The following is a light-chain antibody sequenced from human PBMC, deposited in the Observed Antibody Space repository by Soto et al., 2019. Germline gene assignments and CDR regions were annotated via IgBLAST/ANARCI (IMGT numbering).Light chain of an antibody. V-gene: IGKV4-1*01. J-gene: IGKJ3*01. CDR3: QQYYSTPPFS. CDR2: WAS. Sequence: DIVMTQSPDSLAVSLGERATINCKSSQSVLYSSNNKNYLAWYQQKPGQPPKLLIYWASTRESGVPDRFSGSGSGTDFTITISSLQAEDVAVYYCQQYYSTPPFSFGPGTKVDI. CDR1: QSVLYSSNNKNY.